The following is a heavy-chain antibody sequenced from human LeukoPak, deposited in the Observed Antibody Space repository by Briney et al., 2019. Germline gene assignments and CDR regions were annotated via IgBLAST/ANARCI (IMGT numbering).Heavy chain of an antibody. CDR1: GYTFTGYY. CDR2: INPNSGGT. V-gene: IGHV1-2*02. J-gene: IGHJ6*03. Sequence: ASVKVSCKASGYTFTGYYMHWVRQAPGQGLEWMGWINPNSGGTNYAQKFQGRVTVTRDTSISTAYMELSRLRSDDTAVYYCARDDIVVVPAAADLNYYYYYMDVWGKGTTVTVSS. D-gene: IGHD2-2*01. CDR3: ARDDIVVVPAAADLNYYYYYMDV.